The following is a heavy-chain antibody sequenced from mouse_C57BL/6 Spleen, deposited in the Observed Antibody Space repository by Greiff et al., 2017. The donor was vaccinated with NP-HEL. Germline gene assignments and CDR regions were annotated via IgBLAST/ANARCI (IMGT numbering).Heavy chain of an antibody. CDR1: GYTFTDYE. CDR3: TRSGNYYGSRGYFDV. Sequence: VQLQQSGAELVRPGASVTLSCKASGYTFTDYEMHWVKQTPVHGLEWIGAIDPETGGTAYNQKFKGKAILTADKSSSTAYMELRSLTSEDSAVYYCTRSGNYYGSRGYFDVWGTGTTVTVSS. V-gene: IGHV1-15*01. CDR2: IDPETGGT. D-gene: IGHD1-1*01. J-gene: IGHJ1*03.